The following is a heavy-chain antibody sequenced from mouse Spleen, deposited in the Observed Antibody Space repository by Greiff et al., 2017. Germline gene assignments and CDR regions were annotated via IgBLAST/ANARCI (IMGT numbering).Heavy chain of an antibody. CDR2: INYDGSST. CDR1: GFTFSDYY. CDR3: ARVLYYYAMDY. J-gene: IGHJ4*01. D-gene: IGHD1-1*02. V-gene: IGHV5-16*01. Sequence: EVQVVESEGGLVQPGSSMKLSCTASGFTFSDYYMAWVRQVPEKGLEWVANINYDGSSTYYLDSLKSRFIISRDNAKNILYLQMSSLKSEDTATYYCARVLYYYAMDYWGQGTSVTVSS.